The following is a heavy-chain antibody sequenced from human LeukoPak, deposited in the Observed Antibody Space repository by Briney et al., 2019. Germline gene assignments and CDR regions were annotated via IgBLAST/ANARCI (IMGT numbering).Heavy chain of an antibody. V-gene: IGHV4-31*03. D-gene: IGHD2-2*02. CDR3: ARDRGCSSTSCYTDAFDI. J-gene: IGHJ3*02. Sequence: SQTLSLTCTVSGGSISSGGYYWSWLRQHPGRGLEWIGYIYNSGSTYYNPSLKSRVTISVDTSKNQFSLKLSSVTAADTAVYYCARDRGCSSTSCYTDAFDIWGQGTMVTVSS. CDR2: IYNSGST. CDR1: GGSISSGGYY.